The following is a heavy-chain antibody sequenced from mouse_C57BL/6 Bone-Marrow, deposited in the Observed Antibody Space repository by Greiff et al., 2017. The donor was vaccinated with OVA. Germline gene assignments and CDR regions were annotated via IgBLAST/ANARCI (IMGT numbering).Heavy chain of an antibody. J-gene: IGHJ3*01. CDR1: GYSITSGYY. D-gene: IGHD2-1*01. V-gene: IGHV3-6*01. CDR2: ISYDGSN. Sequence: DVQLQESGPGLVKPSQSLSLTCSVTGYSITSGYYWNWIRQFPGNKLEWMGYISYDGSNNYNPSLKNRISITRDTSKNQFFLKLNSVTTEDTATYYCARDGNLAWFAYWGQGTLVTVSA. CDR3: ARDGNLAWFAY.